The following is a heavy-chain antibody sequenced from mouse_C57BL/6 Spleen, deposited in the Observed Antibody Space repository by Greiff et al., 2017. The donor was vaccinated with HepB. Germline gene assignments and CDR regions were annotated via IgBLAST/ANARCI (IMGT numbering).Heavy chain of an antibody. D-gene: IGHD1-1*01. Sequence: EVQRVESGGGLVQSGRSLRLSCATSGFTFSDFYMEWVRQAPGKGLEWIAASRNKANDYTTEYSASVKGRFIVSRDTSQSILYLQMNALRAEDTAIYYCARGYYEGFAYWGQGTLVTVSA. J-gene: IGHJ3*01. CDR2: SRNKANDYTT. CDR1: GFTFSDFY. V-gene: IGHV7-1*01. CDR3: ARGYYEGFAY.